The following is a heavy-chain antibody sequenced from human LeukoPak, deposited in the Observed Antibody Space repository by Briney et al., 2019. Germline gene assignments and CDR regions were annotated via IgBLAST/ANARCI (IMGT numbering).Heavy chain of an antibody. CDR1: GGTFSSYA. D-gene: IGHD6-13*01. CDR2: IIPIFGTA. V-gene: IGHV1-69*05. CDR3: ARGGGAAADYSYYYMDV. Sequence: SVKVSCKASGGTFSSYAISWVRQAPGQGLEWMGGIIPIFGTANYAQKFQGRVTITTDESTSTAYMELRSLRSDDTAVYYCARGGGAAADYSYYYMDVWGKGTTVTVSS. J-gene: IGHJ6*03.